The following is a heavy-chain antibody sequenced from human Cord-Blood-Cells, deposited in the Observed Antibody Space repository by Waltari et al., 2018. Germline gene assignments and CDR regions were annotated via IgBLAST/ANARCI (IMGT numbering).Heavy chain of an antibody. D-gene: IGHD5-18*01. CDR1: GFTVSSNY. CDR3: ARSRGYSYGDAFDI. J-gene: IGHJ3*02. CDR2: SYSGGST. V-gene: IGHV3-53*01. Sequence: EVQLVESGGGLIQPGGSLRLSCAASGFTVSSNYMSWVRQAPGKGVEWVSVSYSGGSTYYADSVKGRFTISRDNSKNTLYLQMNSLRAEDTAVYYCARSRGYSYGDAFDIWGQGTMVTVSS.